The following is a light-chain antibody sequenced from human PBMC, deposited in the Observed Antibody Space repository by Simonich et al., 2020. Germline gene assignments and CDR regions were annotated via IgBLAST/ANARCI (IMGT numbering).Light chain of an antibody. J-gene: IGLJ3*02. CDR3: QSYDSSGWV. CDR2: EDN. Sequence: NFMLTQPHSVSESPGKTVTISCTRSSGSIASNYVQWYPPVPGRSHTNVIDEDNQRPSGVPDRFPGSIDSSTHSSSLTSAGLKTEDEADYYCQSYDSSGWVFGGGTKLTVL. V-gene: IGLV6-57*01. CDR1: SGSIASNY.